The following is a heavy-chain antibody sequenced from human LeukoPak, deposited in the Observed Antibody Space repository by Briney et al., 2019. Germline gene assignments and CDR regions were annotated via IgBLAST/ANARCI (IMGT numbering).Heavy chain of an antibody. Sequence: SETLSLTCTVSGGSISSSSYYWGWIRQPPGKGLEWIGSIYYSGSTYYNPSLKSRVTISVDTSKNQFSLKLSSVTAADTAVYYCASVKWELGSWGQGTLVTASS. J-gene: IGHJ5*02. D-gene: IGHD1-26*01. CDR3: ASVKWELGS. CDR1: GGSISSSSYY. CDR2: IYYSGST. V-gene: IGHV4-39*01.